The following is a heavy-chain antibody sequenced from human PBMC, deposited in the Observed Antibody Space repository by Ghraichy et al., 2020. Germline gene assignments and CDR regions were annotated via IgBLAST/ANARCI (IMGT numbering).Heavy chain of an antibody. J-gene: IGHJ4*02. CDR1: GFTVSRHW. CDR2: INPDGSIT. D-gene: IGHD1-1*01. CDR3: SKDHTGPNDY. Sequence: GSLRLSCAASGFTVSRHWMHWVRQAPGKGLVWVSRINPDGSITNYADSVKGRFTVSRDDAKNTLYLQMNSLRAEDMAMYYCSKDHTGPNDYWGQGTLVTVSS. V-gene: IGHV3-74*01.